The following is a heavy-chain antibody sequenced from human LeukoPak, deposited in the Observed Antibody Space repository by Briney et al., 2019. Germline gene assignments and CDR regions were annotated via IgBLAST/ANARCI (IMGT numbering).Heavy chain of an antibody. CDR2: ISYDGSNK. Sequence: GGSLRLSCAASGFTFSSYGMHWVRQAPGKGLEWVAVISYDGSNKYYVDSAKGRFTVSRDNSKNTLYLQMNSLRAEDTAVYYCAKGFSGYDWEEFDYWGQGTLVTVSS. CDR1: GFTFSSYG. D-gene: IGHD5-12*01. J-gene: IGHJ4*02. V-gene: IGHV3-30*18. CDR3: AKGFSGYDWEEFDY.